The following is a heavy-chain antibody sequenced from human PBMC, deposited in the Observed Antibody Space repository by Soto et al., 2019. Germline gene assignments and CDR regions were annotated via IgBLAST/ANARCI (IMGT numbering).Heavy chain of an antibody. Sequence: LSLTCTVSGGSISSGGYCWSWIRQPPGKGLEWIGCIYNSGKTDYSPSLKSRVSISVDTSKNEFSLRMRSVTTADTAFYYCARESSRIGIVPWGQGTLVTVSS. CDR2: IYNSGKT. V-gene: IGHV4-30-4*01. D-gene: IGHD1-26*01. CDR3: ARESSRIGIVP. CDR1: GGSISSGGYC. J-gene: IGHJ5*02.